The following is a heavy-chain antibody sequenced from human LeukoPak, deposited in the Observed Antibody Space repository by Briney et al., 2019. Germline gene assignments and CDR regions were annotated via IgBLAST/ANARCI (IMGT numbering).Heavy chain of an antibody. CDR1: GLSFSSYG. CDR2: IWYDGSNK. J-gene: IGHJ6*02. CDR3: ARDLVISMVRGGYGMDV. V-gene: IGHV3-33*01. Sequence: PGRPLRLSCAASGLSFSSYGMHWVRQAPGKGLEWVAVIWYDGSNKYYADSVKGRFTISRDNSKNTLSLQMSSLRVEDTAVYYCARDLVISMVRGGYGMDVWGQGTTVTVSS. D-gene: IGHD3-10*01.